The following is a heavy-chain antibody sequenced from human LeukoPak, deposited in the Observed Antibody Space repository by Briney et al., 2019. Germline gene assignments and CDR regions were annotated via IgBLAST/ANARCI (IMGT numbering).Heavy chain of an antibody. V-gene: IGHV3-66*02. Sequence: GGSLRLSCAASGFTVSSNYMSWVRQAPGKGLEWVSVIYSGGSTYYADSVKGRFTISRDNSKNTQYLQMNSLRAEDTAVYYCARETTGYYYGMDVWGQGTTVTVSS. D-gene: IGHD1-14*01. CDR3: ARETTGYYYGMDV. CDR2: IYSGGST. CDR1: GFTVSSNY. J-gene: IGHJ6*02.